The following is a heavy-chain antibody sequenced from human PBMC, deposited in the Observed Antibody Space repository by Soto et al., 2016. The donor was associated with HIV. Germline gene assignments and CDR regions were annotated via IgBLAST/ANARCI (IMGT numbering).Heavy chain of an antibody. J-gene: IGHJ6*03. CDR2: INWNGGST. D-gene: IGHD5-12*01. V-gene: IGHV3-20*04. Sequence: EVQLVESGGGVVRPGGSLRLSCAASGFTFDDYGMSWVRQAPGKGLEWVSGINWNGGSTGYADSVKGRFTISRDNAKNSLYLQMNSLRAEDTALYYCARGHIVAPEGYYYYYYMDVWGKGTTVTVSS. CDR3: ARGHIVAPEGYYYYYYMDV. CDR1: GFTFDDYG.